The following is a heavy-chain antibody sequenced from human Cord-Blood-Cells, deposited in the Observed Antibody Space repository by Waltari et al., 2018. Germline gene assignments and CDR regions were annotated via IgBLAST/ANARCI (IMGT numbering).Heavy chain of an antibody. CDR1: VFTVGGNY. Sequence: EVQLVETGGGWIQPGGSLRLSCAHSVFTVGGNYLRWVRQAQGKGLWWVSVIYSGGSTYYADSVKGRFTISRDNSKNTLYLQMNSLRAEDTAVYYCARDLRSPDLWGRGTLVTVSS. V-gene: IGHV3-53*02. CDR3: ARDLRSPDL. CDR2: IYSGGST. J-gene: IGHJ2*01. D-gene: IGHD5-12*01.